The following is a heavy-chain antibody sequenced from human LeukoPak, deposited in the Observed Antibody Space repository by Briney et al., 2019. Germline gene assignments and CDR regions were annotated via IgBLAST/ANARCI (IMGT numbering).Heavy chain of an antibody. CDR3: ARDPRYCSSTSCPRFDY. V-gene: IGHV1-2*06. CDR2: FNPTSGGT. Sequence: ASVKVSCKASGYTFTGYYMHWVRQAPVQGLEWMGRFNPTSGGTNYAQKFQGRVTMTRDTSISTAYMELSRLRSDDTAVYYCARDPRYCSSTSCPRFDYWGQGTLVTVSS. J-gene: IGHJ4*02. D-gene: IGHD2-2*01. CDR1: GYTFTGYY.